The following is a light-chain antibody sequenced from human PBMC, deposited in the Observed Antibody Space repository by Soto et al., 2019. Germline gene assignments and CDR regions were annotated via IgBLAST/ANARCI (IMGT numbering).Light chain of an antibody. V-gene: IGLV2-23*02. CDR1: SSDVGSYNL. Sequence: QSALTQPASVSGSPGQSITISCTGTSSDVGSYNLVSWYQQHPGKAPKLMIYEVCKRPSGVSNRFSGSKSGNTASLTISGLQAEDEADYYCCSYAGSSTYVFGIGTKLTVL. CDR3: CSYAGSSTYV. CDR2: EVC. J-gene: IGLJ1*01.